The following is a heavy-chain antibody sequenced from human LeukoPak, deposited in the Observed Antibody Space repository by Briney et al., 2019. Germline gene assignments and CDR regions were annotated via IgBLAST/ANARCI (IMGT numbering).Heavy chain of an antibody. CDR2: ISSGSSYI. V-gene: IGHV3-21*01. CDR1: GFTFSSYA. CDR3: ARDFRAVAESYYYYYMDV. D-gene: IGHD6-19*01. Sequence: GGSLRLSCAASGFTFSSYAVNWVRQAPGKGLEWVSSISSGSSYIYYADSVRGRFTISRDNAKSSLYLQINSLRAEDTAVYYCARDFRAVAESYYYYYMDVWGKGTTVTVSS. J-gene: IGHJ6*03.